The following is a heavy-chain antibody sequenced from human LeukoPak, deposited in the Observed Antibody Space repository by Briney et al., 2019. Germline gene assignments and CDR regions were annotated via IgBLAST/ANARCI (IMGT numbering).Heavy chain of an antibody. CDR1: GFTFSSYE. CDR3: TRDKGWQQFDS. CDR2: ISSSGSTI. V-gene: IGHV3-48*03. D-gene: IGHD5-24*01. Sequence: GGSLRLSCAASGFTFSSYEMNWVRQAPGKGLEGVSYISSSGSTIYYADSVKGRFTISRDNAKNSLYLQMNSLRDDDTAVYYCTRDKGWQQFDSWGQGTLVTVSS. J-gene: IGHJ4*02.